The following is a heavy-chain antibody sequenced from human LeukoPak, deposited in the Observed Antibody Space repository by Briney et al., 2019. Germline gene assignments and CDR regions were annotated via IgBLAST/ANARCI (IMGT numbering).Heavy chain of an antibody. CDR3: ARDSPSYGYNDQIDY. V-gene: IGHV3-7*01. CDR2: INQDGTEK. CDR1: GFSFTTYW. Sequence: GGSLRLSCAASGFSFTTYWMSWVRQAPGKGLEWVANINQDGTEKYYVDSVKGRFTISRDNAKNSLYLQMNSLRAEDTAVYYCARDSPSYGYNDQIDYWGQGTLVTVSS. D-gene: IGHD5-24*01. J-gene: IGHJ4*02.